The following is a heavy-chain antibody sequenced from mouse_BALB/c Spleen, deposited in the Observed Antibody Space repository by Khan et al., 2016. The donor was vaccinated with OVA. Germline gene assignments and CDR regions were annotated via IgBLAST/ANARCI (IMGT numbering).Heavy chain of an antibody. CDR2: INTYTGEA. Sequence: QIQLVQSGPELKKPGEIVKISCKASGYTLTDYGMNWVKQAPGKGLKWRGWINTYTGEATYADDFKGRFAFSLETSASSAYLQINNRKTEDTASSFCSRSNGNYWFAYWGQGTLVTVSS. J-gene: IGHJ3*01. D-gene: IGHD2-1*01. V-gene: IGHV9-3-1*01. CDR3: SRSNGNYWFAY. CDR1: GYTLTDYG.